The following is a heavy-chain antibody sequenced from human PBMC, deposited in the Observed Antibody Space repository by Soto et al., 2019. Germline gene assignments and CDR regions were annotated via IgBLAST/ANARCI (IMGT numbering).Heavy chain of an antibody. Sequence: GASVKVSCKASGYTFTSYAMHWVRQAPGLRLEWMGWINAGNGNTKYSQKFQGRVTITRDTSASTAYMELSSLRSEDTAVYYCARVDYDFWSGYYTSPAQADYGMDVWGQGTTVTVS. CDR1: GYTFTSYA. V-gene: IGHV1-3*01. CDR3: ARVDYDFWSGYYTSPAQADYGMDV. J-gene: IGHJ6*02. CDR2: INAGNGNT. D-gene: IGHD3-3*01.